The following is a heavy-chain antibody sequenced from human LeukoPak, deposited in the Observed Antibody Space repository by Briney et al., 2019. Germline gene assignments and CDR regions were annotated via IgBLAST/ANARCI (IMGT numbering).Heavy chain of an antibody. Sequence: ASVMVSCKASGYTFTSYDINWVRQATGQGLEWMGWMNPNSGNTGYAQKFQGRVTITRNTSISTAYMELSSLRSEDTAVYYCARHSSGYYGDAFDIWGQGTMVTVSS. D-gene: IGHD3-22*01. V-gene: IGHV1-8*03. CDR1: GYTFTSYD. J-gene: IGHJ3*02. CDR3: ARHSSGYYGDAFDI. CDR2: MNPNSGNT.